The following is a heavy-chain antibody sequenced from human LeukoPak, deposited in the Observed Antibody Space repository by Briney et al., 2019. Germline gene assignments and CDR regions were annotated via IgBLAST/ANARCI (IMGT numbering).Heavy chain of an antibody. CDR3: ARSVGAGSVYYMDV. Sequence: ASVKVSCKVSGYTLTELSMHWVRQAPGQGLEWMGIINPSGGIPSYAPNFQGRVTMSRDTSTNTVYMELSSLTSEDTAVYYCARSVGAGSVYYMDVWGKGTTVTVSS. J-gene: IGHJ6*03. V-gene: IGHV1-46*01. D-gene: IGHD3-10*01. CDR1: GYTLTELS. CDR2: INPSGGIP.